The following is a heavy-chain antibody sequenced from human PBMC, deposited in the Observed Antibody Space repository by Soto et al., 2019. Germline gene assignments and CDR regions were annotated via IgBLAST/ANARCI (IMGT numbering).Heavy chain of an antibody. J-gene: IGHJ4*02. CDR3: ASDPGGYDILTGYGGSDY. V-gene: IGHV1-18*01. CDR1: GYTFTSYG. D-gene: IGHD3-9*01. CDR2: ISAYNGIT. Sequence: QVQLVQSGAEVKKPGASVKVSCKASGYTFTSYGITWVRQAPGQGLEWMGWISAYNGITNYAQRLQGRVTMTPDTSTSTACMELRSLRSDVTAVYYCASDPGGYDILTGYGGSDYWGQGTLVTVSS.